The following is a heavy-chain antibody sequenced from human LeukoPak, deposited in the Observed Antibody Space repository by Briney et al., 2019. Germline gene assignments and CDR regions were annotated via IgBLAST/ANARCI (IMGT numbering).Heavy chain of an antibody. CDR1: GGSISSYY. CDR3: ARQARGLVSGAFDI. Sequence: SETLSLTCTVSGGSISSYYWSWIRQPPGKGLEWIGYIYYSGSTNYNPSLKSRVTISVDTSKNQFSLKLSSVTAADTAVYYCARQARGLVSGAFDIWGQGTMVTVSS. J-gene: IGHJ3*02. V-gene: IGHV4-59*08. D-gene: IGHD2-21*01. CDR2: IYYSGST.